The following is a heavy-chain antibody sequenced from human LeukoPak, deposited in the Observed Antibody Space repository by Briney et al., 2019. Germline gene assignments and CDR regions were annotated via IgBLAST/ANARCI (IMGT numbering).Heavy chain of an antibody. D-gene: IGHD3-22*01. J-gene: IGHJ6*02. CDR1: GYTFTDYF. CDR3: AREYYYDSSGYSVDYYYYGMDV. V-gene: IGHV1-2*02. CDR2: INPNSGGT. Sequence: ASVKVSCTTSGYTFTDYFVHWVRQAPGQGLEWMGWINPNSGGTEYAQKFLGRVTMTRDTSISTAYMELSRLRPDDTAVYFRAREYYYDSSGYSVDYYYYGMDVWGQGTTVTVSS.